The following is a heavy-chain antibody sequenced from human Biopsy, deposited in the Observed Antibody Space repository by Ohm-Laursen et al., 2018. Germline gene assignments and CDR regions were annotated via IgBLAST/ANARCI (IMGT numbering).Heavy chain of an antibody. CDR1: GGSIGSFF. V-gene: IGHV4-59*01. Sequence: SQTLSLTCTVSGGSIGSFFWSWIRQPPGQGLEWIGYIYYSGSTNYNPSLRSRVTISVDRSKNQFSLELSSVTAADTAVYYCARVGAGAPSIDYFDYWGQGALVTVSS. J-gene: IGHJ4*02. D-gene: IGHD1-26*01. CDR2: IYYSGST. CDR3: ARVGAGAPSIDYFDY.